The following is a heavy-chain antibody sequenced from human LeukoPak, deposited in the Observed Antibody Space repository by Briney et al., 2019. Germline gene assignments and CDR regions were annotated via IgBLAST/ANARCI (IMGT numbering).Heavy chain of an antibody. Sequence: PGGSLRLSCTASGFTFGVYAMSWVRQAPGKGLEWVVFIRSKAYGGTTEYAASVKGRLTISRDDSKSIAYLQMNSLKTEDTAVYYCTSRYGLPGYWGQGTLVTVSS. D-gene: IGHD3-10*01. V-gene: IGHV3-49*04. J-gene: IGHJ4*02. CDR3: TSRYGLPGY. CDR1: GFTFGVYA. CDR2: IRSKAYGGTT.